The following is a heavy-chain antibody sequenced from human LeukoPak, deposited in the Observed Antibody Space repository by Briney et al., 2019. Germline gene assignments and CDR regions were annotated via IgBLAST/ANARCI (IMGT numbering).Heavy chain of an antibody. CDR3: ARVLGGLLTGPFDY. D-gene: IGHD3-9*01. V-gene: IGHV3-21*01. CDR2: ISSSSSYI. J-gene: IGHJ4*02. CDR1: GFTFSSYS. Sequence: GGSLRLSCAASGFTFSSYSMNWVRQAPGKGLEWVSSISSSSSYIYYADSVKGRFTISRDNAKNSLYLQMNSLRAEDTAVYYCARVLGGLLTGPFDYWGQGTLVTVSS.